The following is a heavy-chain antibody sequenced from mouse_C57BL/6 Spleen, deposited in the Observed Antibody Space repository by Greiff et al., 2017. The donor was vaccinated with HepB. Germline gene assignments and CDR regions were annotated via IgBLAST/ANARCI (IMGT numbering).Heavy chain of an antibody. D-gene: IGHD1-1*01. Sequence: EVQLVESGGGLVKPGGSLKLSCAASGFTFSDYGMHWVRQAPEKVLEWVAYISSGSSTIYYADTVKGRFTISRDNAKNTLFLQMTSLRSEDTAMYYCAREVYYYGSRNPDYWGQGTTLTVSS. V-gene: IGHV5-17*01. CDR1: GFTFSDYG. CDR2: ISSGSSTI. CDR3: AREVYYYGSRNPDY. J-gene: IGHJ2*01.